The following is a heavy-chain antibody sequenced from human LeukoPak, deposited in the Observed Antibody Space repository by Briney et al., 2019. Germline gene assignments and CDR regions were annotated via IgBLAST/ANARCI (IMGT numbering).Heavy chain of an antibody. V-gene: IGHV1-2*02. J-gene: IGHJ6*03. CDR2: INPNTGGT. D-gene: IGHD3-10*01. CDR1: GYTFTDFY. CDR3: ARGHGSYYYYMDV. Sequence: ASVKVSCKASGYTFTDFYMLWVRQAPGQGLEWLGWINPNTGGTDYAQKFQGRVTMTRDTSTSTAYMELSRLRSDDTAVYHCARGHGSYYYYMDVWGKGTTVTVSS.